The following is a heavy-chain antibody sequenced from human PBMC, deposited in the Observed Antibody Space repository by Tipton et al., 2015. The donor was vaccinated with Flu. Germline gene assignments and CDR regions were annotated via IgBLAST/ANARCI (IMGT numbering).Heavy chain of an antibody. CDR3: ARETPYCSSTSCYLRSSTGFDY. D-gene: IGHD2-2*01. CDR2: IYHSGST. V-gene: IGHV4-38-2*02. J-gene: IGHJ4*02. CDR1: GYSISSGYY. Sequence: LSLTCTVSGYSISSGYYWGWIRQPPGKGLEWIGSIYHSGSTYYNPSLKSRVTISVDTSKNQFSLKLSSVTAADTAVYYCARETPYCSSTSCYLRSSTGFDYWGQGTLVTVSS.